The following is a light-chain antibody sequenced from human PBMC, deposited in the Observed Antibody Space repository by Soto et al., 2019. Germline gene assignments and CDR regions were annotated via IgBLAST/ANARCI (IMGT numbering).Light chain of an antibody. V-gene: IGKV3-15*01. CDR3: QQYKNWPPLT. J-gene: IGKJ4*01. CDR2: GAS. Sequence: EIVMTQSPATLSVSPGERVTLSCRASQSVNSDLAWYQQKRGQAPRLLIYGASTRATGIPARFSGSGFGTEFTLTISSLQSEDFGVYYCQQYKNWPPLTFGGGTEVEIK. CDR1: QSVNSD.